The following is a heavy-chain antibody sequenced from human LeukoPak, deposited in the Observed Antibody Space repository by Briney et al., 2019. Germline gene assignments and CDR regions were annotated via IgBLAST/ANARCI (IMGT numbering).Heavy chain of an antibody. CDR3: ARGLPRWRFDP. Sequence: KPSETLSLTCTVSGGSISSYYWSWVRQPARKGLEWIGHIYASGSTNYNPSLKSRVTISVDTSKNQFSLKLSSVTAADTAVYYCARGLPRWRFDPWGQGTLVTVSS. CDR2: IYASGST. D-gene: IGHD5-24*01. V-gene: IGHV4-4*07. J-gene: IGHJ5*02. CDR1: GGSISSYY.